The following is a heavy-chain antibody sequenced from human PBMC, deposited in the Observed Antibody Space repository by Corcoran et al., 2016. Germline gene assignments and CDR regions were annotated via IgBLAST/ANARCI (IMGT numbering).Heavy chain of an antibody. CDR1: GGTFSSYA. D-gene: IGHD6-19*01. J-gene: IGHJ5*02. V-gene: IGHV1-69*01. Sequence: QVQLVQSGAEVKKPGSSVKVSCKASGGTFSSYAISWVRQAPGQGLEWMGGIIPIFGTANYAQKFQGRVTITADESTSTAYMELSSLISEDTAVYYCANIALAGKGDWFDPWGQGTLVTVSS. CDR2: IIPIFGTA. CDR3: ANIALAGKGDWFDP.